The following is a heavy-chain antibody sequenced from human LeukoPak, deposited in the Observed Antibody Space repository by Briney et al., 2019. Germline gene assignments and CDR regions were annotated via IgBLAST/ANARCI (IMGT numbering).Heavy chain of an antibody. V-gene: IGHV1-8*01. CDR2: MNPNSGNT. CDR1: GYTFTSYD. CDR3: ARDSRPIFEWQQLGGDY. Sequence: ASVTVSCKASGYTFTSYDINWVRQATGQGLEWMGWMNPNSGNTGYAQKFQGRVTMTRNTSISTAYMELSRLRSDDTAVYYCARDSRPIFEWQQLGGDYWGQGTLVTVSS. D-gene: IGHD6-13*01. J-gene: IGHJ4*02.